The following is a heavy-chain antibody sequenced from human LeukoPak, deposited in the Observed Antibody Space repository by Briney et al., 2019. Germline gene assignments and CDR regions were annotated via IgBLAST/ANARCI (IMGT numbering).Heavy chain of an antibody. D-gene: IGHD3-10*01. J-gene: IGHJ5*02. V-gene: IGHV7-4-1*02. Sequence: ASVNVSCKASGYTFTSYAMHWVRQAPGQGLEWMGWINTNTGNPTYAQGFTGRCVFSLDTSVSTAYLQISSLKAEDTAVYYCARDGTITMVRGVSNWFDPWGQGTLVTVSS. CDR3: ARDGTITMVRGVSNWFDP. CDR1: GYTFTSYA. CDR2: INTNTGNP.